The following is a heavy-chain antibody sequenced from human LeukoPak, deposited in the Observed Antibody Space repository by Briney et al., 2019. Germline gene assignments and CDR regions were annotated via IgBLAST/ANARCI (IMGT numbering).Heavy chain of an antibody. Sequence: SQTLSLTCTVSGGSISSGGYYWRWIRQHPGKGLEWIGYIYYSGSTYYNPSLKSRVTISVDTSKNQFSLKLSSVTAADTAVYYCARATRRYWFDPWGQGTLVTVSS. CDR2: IYYSGST. J-gene: IGHJ5*02. V-gene: IGHV4-31*03. CDR1: GGSISSGGYY. CDR3: ARATRRYWFDP.